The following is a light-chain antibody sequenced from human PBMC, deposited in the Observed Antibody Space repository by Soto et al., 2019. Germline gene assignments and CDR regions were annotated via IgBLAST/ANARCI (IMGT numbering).Light chain of an antibody. Sequence: DIQMTQSPSSLSASVGDRVTITCRASQTIITYLNWYQQKPGKAPNLLIYAASRLQSGVPSRFSGSGSGTDFTLTIRSLQPEDFATYYCQQSYTPPRYSFGQGTKLEIK. J-gene: IGKJ2*03. V-gene: IGKV1-39*01. CDR3: QQSYTPPRYS. CDR2: AAS. CDR1: QTIITY.